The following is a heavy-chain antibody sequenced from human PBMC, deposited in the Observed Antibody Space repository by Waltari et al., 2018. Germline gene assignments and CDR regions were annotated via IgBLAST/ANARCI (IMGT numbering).Heavy chain of an antibody. Sequence: QVQLQESGPGLVKPSETLSLTCIVSGASHSNVYWSWIRQPAGKGLEWIGRLYRSGTTNYSPSLRSRVTLSLDTSKNQFSLNLTSVIAADTAVYYCARESRAARIDSWGQGILVTVAS. D-gene: IGHD6-13*01. V-gene: IGHV4-4*07. J-gene: IGHJ4*02. CDR2: LYRSGTT. CDR3: ARESRAARIDS. CDR1: GASHSNVY.